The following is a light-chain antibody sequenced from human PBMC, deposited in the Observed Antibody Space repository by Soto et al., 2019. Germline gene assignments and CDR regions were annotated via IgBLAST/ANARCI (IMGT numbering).Light chain of an antibody. V-gene: IGLV2-14*01. CDR3: ASYTTARIRV. Sequence: QSALTQPASVSASPGQSLTISCSGTSSDIGAYNSVSWYQQHPGRAPQLMIYDVSYRPSGISSRFSGSKSGNTASLTISGLQTAADADYYCASYTTARIRVFGGGTKLTVL. CDR2: DVS. CDR1: SSDIGAYNS. J-gene: IGLJ2*01.